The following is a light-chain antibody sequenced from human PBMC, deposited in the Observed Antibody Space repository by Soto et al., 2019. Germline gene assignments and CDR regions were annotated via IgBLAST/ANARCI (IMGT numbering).Light chain of an antibody. J-gene: IGKJ2*01. CDR1: QSISSY. Sequence: DIQMTQSPSSLSASVGDRVTITCRASQSISSYLNWYQQKPGKAPKLLIYAASSLQSGVPSRFSGSGSGTDFTLTISSLQPEDFATYYGHQSYSAPRNTFGQGTKVEIK. CDR2: AAS. CDR3: HQSYSAPRNT. V-gene: IGKV1-39*01.